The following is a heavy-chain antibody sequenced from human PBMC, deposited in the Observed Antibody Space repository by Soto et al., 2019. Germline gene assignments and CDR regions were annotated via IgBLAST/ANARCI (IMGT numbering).Heavy chain of an antibody. V-gene: IGHV4-31*01. CDR1: GASISSGGYY. D-gene: IGHD3-3*01. J-gene: IGHJ6*02. Sequence: QVQLQESGPGLVKPSQTLSLTCSVSGASISSGGYYWNWIRQHPEKGLEWIGSMYYSGSTLYNPSLTSLLTISIDTSKTQLSLKLRSVTAADTAVYFCARGAYNYDLWSGYRNLYYYYGMDVWGQGTTVTVSS. CDR2: MYYSGST. CDR3: ARGAYNYDLWSGYRNLYYYYGMDV.